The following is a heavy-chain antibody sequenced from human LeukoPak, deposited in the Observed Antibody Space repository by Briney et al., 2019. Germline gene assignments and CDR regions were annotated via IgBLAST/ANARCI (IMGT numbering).Heavy chain of an antibody. V-gene: IGHV3-66*01. Sequence: PGGCLRLSCAASGFTVSSNYMSWVRQAPGKGLEWVSVIYSGGSTYYADSVKGRFTISRDNSKNTLYLQMNSLRAEDTAVYYCARGDSSGWYPGGNWFDPWGQGTLVTVSS. CDR2: IYSGGST. D-gene: IGHD6-19*01. CDR3: ARGDSSGWYPGGNWFDP. CDR1: GFTVSSNY. J-gene: IGHJ5*02.